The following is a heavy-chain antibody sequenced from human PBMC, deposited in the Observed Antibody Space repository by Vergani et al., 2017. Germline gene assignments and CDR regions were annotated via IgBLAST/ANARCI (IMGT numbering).Heavy chain of an antibody. V-gene: IGHV4-61*02. CDR3: AREYYDFWSGSISQAFDI. J-gene: IGHJ3*02. Sequence: QVQLQESGPGLVKPSQTLSLTCTVSGGSISSGGYYWSWIRQPAGKGLEWIGRIYTSGSTNYNPSLKSRVTVSVDTSKNQFSLKLSSVTAADTAVYYCAREYYDFWSGSISQAFDIWGQGTMVTVSS. D-gene: IGHD3-3*01. CDR1: GGSISSGGYY. CDR2: IYTSGST.